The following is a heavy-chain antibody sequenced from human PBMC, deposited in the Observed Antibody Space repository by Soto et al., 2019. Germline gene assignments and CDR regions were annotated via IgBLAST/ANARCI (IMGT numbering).Heavy chain of an antibody. Sequence: PSETLSLTCTVSGGSVSSGDYYWSWIRQPPGKGLEWIGYIYYSGSTNYNPSLKSRVSISLDTSKNQFSLRLTSVTAADTAVYYCARIPVDTYMINWFDPWGPGTLVTVSS. CDR2: IYYSGST. J-gene: IGHJ5*02. D-gene: IGHD5-18*01. CDR3: ARIPVDTYMINWFDP. V-gene: IGHV4-61*08. CDR1: GGSVSSGDYY.